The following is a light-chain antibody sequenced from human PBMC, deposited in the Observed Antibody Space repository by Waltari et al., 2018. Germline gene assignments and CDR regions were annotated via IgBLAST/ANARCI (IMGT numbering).Light chain of an antibody. CDR3: QQYSTYSRT. J-gene: IGKJ1*01. CDR2: WAS. CDR1: QSVLYSSNNRNY. V-gene: IGKV4-1*01. Sequence: DIVMTQSPDSLAVSLGERATINCKSSQSVLYSSNNRNYLAWYQQKSGQPPKLLIYWASTRESGVPDRFSGSGSGTDFTLTISSLQPDDCATYYCQQYSTYSRTFGQGTKVEIK.